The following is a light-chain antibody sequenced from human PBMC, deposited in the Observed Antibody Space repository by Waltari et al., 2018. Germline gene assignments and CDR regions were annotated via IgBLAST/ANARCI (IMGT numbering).Light chain of an antibody. J-gene: IGKJ1*01. CDR2: DAS. Sequence: EIVMTQTPATLSLSPGEIATLSCRASQSVASHLAWYQQKPGQAPRLLIYDASNRATGIPARFSGSGSGTDFTLTISSLEPEDFAVYYCTQRRTWPWTSGQGTKVEIK. CDR1: QSVASH. V-gene: IGKV3-11*01. CDR3: TQRRTWPWT.